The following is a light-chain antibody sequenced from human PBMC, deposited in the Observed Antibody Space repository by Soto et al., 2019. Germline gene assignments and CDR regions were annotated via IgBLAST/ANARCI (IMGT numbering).Light chain of an antibody. Sequence: EIVLTQSPGTLSLSPGEGATLSCRASQSVASSYLAWYQQKPGQAPRLIIYGASNRATGTPDRLSGGGSGTDFTLTISRLEPEDFAVYDCQQYGSSSYTFGQGTKLEIK. CDR1: QSVASSY. V-gene: IGKV3-20*01. CDR2: GAS. CDR3: QQYGSSSYT. J-gene: IGKJ2*01.